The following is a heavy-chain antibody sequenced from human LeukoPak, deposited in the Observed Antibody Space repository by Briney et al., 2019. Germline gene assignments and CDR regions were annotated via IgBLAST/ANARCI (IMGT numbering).Heavy chain of an antibody. J-gene: IGHJ4*02. CDR3: MRGAPYCDKSACSSPGHH. CDR1: GYTFTSYG. CDR2: ISTYNGNT. V-gene: IGHV1-18*01. Sequence: ASVKVSCKASGYTFTSYGITWVRQAPGQGLEWMGWISTYNGNTNDAQKFLDRVILTRDISSTTAYLELRSLRPDDTAVYFCMRGAPYCDKSACSSPGHHWGQGTLVTVSS. D-gene: IGHD2-21*01.